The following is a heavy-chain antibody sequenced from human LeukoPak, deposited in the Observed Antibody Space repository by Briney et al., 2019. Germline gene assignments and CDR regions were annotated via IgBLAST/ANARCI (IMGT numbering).Heavy chain of an antibody. J-gene: IGHJ6*02. CDR1: GFTFSSYG. CDR2: IWYDGSNK. Sequence: GGSLRLSCAASGFTFSSYGMHWVRQAPGKGLEWVAVIWYDGSNKYYADSVKGRFTISRDNSKNTLYLQMNSLRAEDTAVYYCARDDYYGPGSYAVDVWGQGTTVTVSS. D-gene: IGHD3-10*01. V-gene: IGHV3-33*01. CDR3: ARDDYYGPGSYAVDV.